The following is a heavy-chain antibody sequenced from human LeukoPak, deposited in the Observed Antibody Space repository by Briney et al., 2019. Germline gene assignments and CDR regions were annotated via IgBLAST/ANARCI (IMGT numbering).Heavy chain of an antibody. CDR2: IKTKADGEPT. J-gene: IGHJ3*02. V-gene: IGHV3-15*01. Sequence: GGSLRLSCAASGFTFSNAWMNWVREAPGKGLEWVGRIKTKADGEPTDYAASVKGRFTISRDDSKNTLYLQMNSLKTEDTAMYYCTTNDAFDIWGRGTAVTVSS. CDR1: GFTFSNAW. CDR3: TTNDAFDI.